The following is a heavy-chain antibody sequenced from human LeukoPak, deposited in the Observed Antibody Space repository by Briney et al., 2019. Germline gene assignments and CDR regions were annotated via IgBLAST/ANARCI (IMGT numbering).Heavy chain of an antibody. Sequence: SVKVSCKASGGTFSSYAISWVRQAPGQGLEWMGGIIPIFGTANYAQKFQGRVTITTDESTSTAYMELSSLRSEDTAVYYCASSSGSYPYYLDYWGQGTLVTVSS. D-gene: IGHD1-26*01. J-gene: IGHJ4*02. CDR3: ASSSGSYPYYLDY. V-gene: IGHV1-69*05. CDR2: IIPIFGTA. CDR1: GGTFSSYA.